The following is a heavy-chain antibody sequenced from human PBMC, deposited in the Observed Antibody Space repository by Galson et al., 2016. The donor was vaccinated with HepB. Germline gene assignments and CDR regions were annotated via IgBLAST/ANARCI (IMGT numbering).Heavy chain of an antibody. CDR2: ISGSGGST. CDR1: GFTFSSYA. CDR3: AKDGYYYDSSGYYTYYFDY. D-gene: IGHD3-22*01. J-gene: IGHJ4*02. V-gene: IGHV3-23*01. Sequence: SLRLSCAASGFTFSSYAMGWVRQAPGKGLEWVSAISGSGGSTYYADSVKGRVTISRDNSKNTLYLQMNSLRAEDTAVYYCAKDGYYYDSSGYYTYYFDYWGQGTLVTVSS.